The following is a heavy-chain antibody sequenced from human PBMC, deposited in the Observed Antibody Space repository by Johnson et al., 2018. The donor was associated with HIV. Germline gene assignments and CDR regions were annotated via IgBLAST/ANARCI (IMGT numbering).Heavy chain of an antibody. J-gene: IGHJ3*02. CDR2: IRYDGSNK. CDR1: GFTFSNYG. V-gene: IGHV3-30*02. CDR3: AKRSRGRQDALYI. Sequence: QVQLVESGGGLVQPGRSLRLSCAASGFTFSNYGMHWVRQAPGKGLEWVAFIRYDGSNKYYGDSVKGRFTISRDNSKNTLYVQMNSLRVEETAVYYCAKRSRGRQDALYIWGQGAMVSVSA. D-gene: IGHD3-16*01.